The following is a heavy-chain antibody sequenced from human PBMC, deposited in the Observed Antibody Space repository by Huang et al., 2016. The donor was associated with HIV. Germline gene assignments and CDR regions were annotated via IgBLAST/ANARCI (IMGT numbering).Heavy chain of an antibody. V-gene: IGHV3-30*03. D-gene: IGHD3-3*01. J-gene: IGHJ4*02. CDR1: GFTFSSYG. CDR2: RSYDEDNK. Sequence: QILLIESGGGVVQPGRSLRLSCAASGFTFSSYGMHWVRHAPGKGLEWVAVRSYDEDNKYYADSVRGRFTLSRDNSKYTLYLQMNSLRIEDTAVYYCARGPIRFLAWLLNFDYWGQGALVTVSS. CDR3: ARGPIRFLAWLLNFDY.